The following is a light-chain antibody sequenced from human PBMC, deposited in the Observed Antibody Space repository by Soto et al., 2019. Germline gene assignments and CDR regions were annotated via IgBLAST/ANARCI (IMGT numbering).Light chain of an antibody. CDR1: NNEVGGYNY. CDR3: SSYTTSNTRQIV. V-gene: IGLV2-14*03. CDR2: DVT. J-gene: IGLJ1*01. Sequence: QSLLTPPSPLSGSPGQSITISCTGTNNEVGGYNYVSWYQHHPGKAPKLIIYDVTNRPSGVSNPFSGSKSGNTASLTISGLQPEDEADYYCSSYTTSNTRQIVFGTGTKVTVL.